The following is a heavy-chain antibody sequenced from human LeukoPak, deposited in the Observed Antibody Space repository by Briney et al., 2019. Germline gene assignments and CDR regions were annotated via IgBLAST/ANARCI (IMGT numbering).Heavy chain of an antibody. CDR3: ARDRPSYCSSTSCPDDAFDI. CDR2: INWNGGST. D-gene: IGHD2-2*01. J-gene: IGHJ3*02. Sequence: GGSLRLSCAASGFTFDDYGMSWVRQAPGKGLEWVSGINWNGGSTGYADSAKGRFTISRDNAKNSLYLQMNSLRAEDTALYHCARDRPSYCSSTSCPDDAFDIWGQGTMVTVSS. CDR1: GFTFDDYG. V-gene: IGHV3-20*01.